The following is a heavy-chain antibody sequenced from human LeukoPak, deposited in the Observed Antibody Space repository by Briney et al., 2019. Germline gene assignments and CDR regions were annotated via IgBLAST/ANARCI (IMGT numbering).Heavy chain of an antibody. J-gene: IGHJ3*02. Sequence: GGSLRLSCAGSGFTFSSHWMTWVRQAPGKGLEWVANIKGDGTDKFYVDSVKGRFTISRDNAKNSLYLQMNSLRAEDTAVYYCARGGRQGAFDICGQGTMVTVSS. CDR3: ARGGRQGAFDI. CDR1: GFTFSSHW. D-gene: IGHD6-25*01. CDR2: IKGDGTDK. V-gene: IGHV3-7*01.